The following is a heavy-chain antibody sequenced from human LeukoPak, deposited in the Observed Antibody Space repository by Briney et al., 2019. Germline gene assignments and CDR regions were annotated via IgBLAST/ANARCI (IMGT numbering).Heavy chain of an antibody. Sequence: SSETLSLTCTVSGGSISNYYWSWIRQPPGKGLEWIGYIYYSGSTNYNPSLKSRVTISVDTSKNQFSLKLSSVTATDTAVYYCVRHSGRYSYGIADFWGQGTLVTVSS. V-gene: IGHV4-59*08. CDR2: IYYSGST. D-gene: IGHD5-18*01. CDR1: GGSISNYY. J-gene: IGHJ4*02. CDR3: VRHSGRYSYGIADF.